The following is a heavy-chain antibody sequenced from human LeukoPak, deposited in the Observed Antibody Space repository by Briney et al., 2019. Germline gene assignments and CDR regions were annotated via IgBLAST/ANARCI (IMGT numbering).Heavy chain of an antibody. CDR1: GFSLSTSGVG. CDR3: ARYTIFGVVMAFQH. CDR2: IYWNDDK. D-gene: IGHD3-3*01. Sequence: SGPTLVNPTQTLTLTCTFSGFSLSTSGVGVGWIRQPPGKALEWLALIYWNDDKRYSPSLKRRLTITKDTPKNQVVLTMTNMDPVDTATYYCARYTIFGVVMAFQHWGQGTLVTVSS. J-gene: IGHJ1*01. V-gene: IGHV2-5*01.